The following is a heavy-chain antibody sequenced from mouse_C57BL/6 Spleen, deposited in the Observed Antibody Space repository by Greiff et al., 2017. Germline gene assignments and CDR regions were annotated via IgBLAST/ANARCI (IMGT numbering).Heavy chain of an antibody. CDR1: GYSITSGYY. CDR2: ISYDGSN. Sequence: EVQLQQSGPGLVKPSQSLSLTCSVTGYSITSGYYWNWIRQFPGNKLEWMGYISYDGSNNYNPSLKNRISITRDTSKNQFFLKLNSVTTEDTATYYCASPYYSNYVWFAYWGQGTLVTVSA. J-gene: IGHJ3*01. D-gene: IGHD2-5*01. V-gene: IGHV3-6*01. CDR3: ASPYYSNYVWFAY.